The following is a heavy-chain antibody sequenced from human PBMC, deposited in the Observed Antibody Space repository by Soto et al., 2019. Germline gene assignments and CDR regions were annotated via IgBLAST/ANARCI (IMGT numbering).Heavy chain of an antibody. J-gene: IGHJ5*02. CDR3: ARGQLELQVLFNWFDP. CDR2: LWYDGSNK. D-gene: IGHD1-7*01. Sequence: QVQLVESGGGVVQPGRSLRLSCAASGFTFSSYGMHWVRQAPGKGLEWVAVLWYDGSNKYYADSVKGRFTISRDNSKNTLYLQMNSLRAEDTAVYYCARGQLELQVLFNWFDPWGQGTLVTVSS. V-gene: IGHV3-33*01. CDR1: GFTFSSYG.